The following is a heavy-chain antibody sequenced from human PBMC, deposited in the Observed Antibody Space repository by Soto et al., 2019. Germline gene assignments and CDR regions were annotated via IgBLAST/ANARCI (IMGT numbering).Heavy chain of an antibody. CDR1: GGSFSGYY. Sequence: PSETLSLTCAVYGGSFSGYYWSWIRQPPGKGLEWIGEINHSGSTNYNPSLKSRVTISVDTSKNQFSLKLSSVTAADTAVYYCARGQWLYWGQGTLVTVSS. CDR3: ARGQWLY. CDR2: INHSGST. J-gene: IGHJ4*02. D-gene: IGHD3-22*01. V-gene: IGHV4-34*01.